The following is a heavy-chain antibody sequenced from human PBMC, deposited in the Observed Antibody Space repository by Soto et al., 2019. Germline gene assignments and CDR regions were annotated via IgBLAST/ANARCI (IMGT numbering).Heavy chain of an antibody. D-gene: IGHD6-6*01. CDR1: GYTFTGYY. J-gene: IGHJ6*02. CDR3: AVAAPLDYYYGMDV. CDR2: INPNSGGT. Sequence: GASVKVSCKASGYTFTGYYIHWVRQAPGQGLEWMGWINPNSGGTNYAQKFQGWVTMTRDTSISTAYMELSRLRSDDTAVYYCAVAAPLDYYYGMDVWGQGTTVTVSS. V-gene: IGHV1-2*04.